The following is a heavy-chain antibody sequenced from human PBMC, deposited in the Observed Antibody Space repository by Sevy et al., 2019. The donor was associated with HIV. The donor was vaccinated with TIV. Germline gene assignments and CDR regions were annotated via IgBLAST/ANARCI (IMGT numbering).Heavy chain of an antibody. J-gene: IGHJ6*02. Sequence: GGSLRLSCAASGFTFSSYWMSWVRQAPGKGLEWVANIKQDGSEKYYVNSVKGGFTISRDNAKNSLYLQMNGLRAEDTAVYYCARVFTIFDPGMDVWGQGTTVTVSS. CDR2: IKQDGSEK. CDR3: ARVFTIFDPGMDV. D-gene: IGHD3-3*01. CDR1: GFTFSSYW. V-gene: IGHV3-7*01.